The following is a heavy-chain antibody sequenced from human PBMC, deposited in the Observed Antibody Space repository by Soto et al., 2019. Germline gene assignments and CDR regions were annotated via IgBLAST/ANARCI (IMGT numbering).Heavy chain of an antibody. CDR2: ISYDGSNK. Sequence: LRLSCAASGFTFSSYGMHWVRQAPGKGLEWVAVISYDGSNKYYADSVKGRFTISRDNSKNTLYLQMNSLRAEDTAVYYCAKSPSGSYIDYWGQGTLVTVSS. D-gene: IGHD1-26*01. CDR1: GFTFSSYG. J-gene: IGHJ4*02. CDR3: AKSPSGSYIDY. V-gene: IGHV3-30*18.